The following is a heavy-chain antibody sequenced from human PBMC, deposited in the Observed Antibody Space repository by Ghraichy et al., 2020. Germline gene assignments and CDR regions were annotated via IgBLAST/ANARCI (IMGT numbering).Heavy chain of an antibody. CDR2: IYSGGST. Sequence: GGSLRLSCAASGFTVSSNYMSWVRQAPGKGLEWVLVIYSGGSTYYADSVKGRFTISRDNSKNTLYLQMNSLRAEDTAVYYCATGYSSGWYLEAFDIWGQGTMVTVSS. D-gene: IGHD6-19*01. CDR3: ATGYSSGWYLEAFDI. J-gene: IGHJ3*02. CDR1: GFTVSSNY. V-gene: IGHV3-66*02.